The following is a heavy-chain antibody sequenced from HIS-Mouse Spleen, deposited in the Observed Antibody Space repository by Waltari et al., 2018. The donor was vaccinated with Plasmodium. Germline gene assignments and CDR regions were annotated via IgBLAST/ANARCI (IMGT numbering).Heavy chain of an antibody. CDR3: AKDSPGVGGNAFDI. CDR2: IRLKRGRI. Sequence: EVQLVESGGGLVQPGWSLRLSCAASGFTFDDYAMHWVRQAPGKGLAWGSGIRLKRGRIGDADSGKGRFTISRDNAKNSLYLQMNSLRAEDTALYYCAKDSPGVGGNAFDIWGQGTMVTVSS. V-gene: IGHV3-9*01. J-gene: IGHJ3*02. CDR1: GFTFDDYA. D-gene: IGHD3-16*01.